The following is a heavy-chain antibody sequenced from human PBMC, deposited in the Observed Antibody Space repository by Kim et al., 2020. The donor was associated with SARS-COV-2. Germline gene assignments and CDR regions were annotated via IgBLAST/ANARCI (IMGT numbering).Heavy chain of an antibody. CDR2: IYYSGST. D-gene: IGHD3-3*01. V-gene: IGHV4-39*01. CDR3: ARLRMDTIFGVVIVRGYYFDY. J-gene: IGHJ4*02. CDR1: GGSISSSSYY. Sequence: SETLSLTCTVSGGSISSSSYYWGWIRQPPGKGLEWIGSIYYSGSTYYNPSLKSRVTISVDTSKNQFSLKLSSVTAADTAVYYCARLRMDTIFGVVIVRGYYFDYWGQGTLVTVSS.